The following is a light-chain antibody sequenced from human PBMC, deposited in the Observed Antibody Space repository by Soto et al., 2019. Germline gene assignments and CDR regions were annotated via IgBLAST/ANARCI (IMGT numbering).Light chain of an antibody. J-gene: IGLJ2*01. CDR2: EVT. Sequence: QSALTQPASVSGSPGQSITISCTGTSSDVGGYNYVSWFQQSPGKAPKVMIYEVTNRPSGVSNRFSGSKSGNTASLTISGLQADDEAIYYCASYTSTTTLVVFGGGTKLTVL. V-gene: IGLV2-14*01. CDR1: SSDVGGYNY. CDR3: ASYTSTTTLVV.